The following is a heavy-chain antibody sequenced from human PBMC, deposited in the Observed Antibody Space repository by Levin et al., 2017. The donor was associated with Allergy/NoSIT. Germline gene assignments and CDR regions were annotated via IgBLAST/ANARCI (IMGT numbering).Heavy chain of an antibody. J-gene: IGHJ4*02. CDR1: GFTFSSYW. CDR3: ARGIYSSSWYGVAAY. Sequence: GESLKISCAASGFTFSSYWMHWVRQAPGKGLVWVSRINSDGSSTSYADSVKGRFTISRDNAKNTLYLQMNSLRAEDTAVYYCARGIYSSSWYGVAAYWGQGTLVTVSS. CDR2: INSDGSST. D-gene: IGHD6-13*01. V-gene: IGHV3-74*01.